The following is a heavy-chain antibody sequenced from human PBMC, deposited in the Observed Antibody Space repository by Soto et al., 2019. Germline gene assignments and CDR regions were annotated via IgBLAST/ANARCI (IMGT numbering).Heavy chain of an antibody. CDR2: ISWNSGSI. D-gene: IGHD5-12*01. CDR3: ALDPHRGYDGY. V-gene: IGHV3-9*01. J-gene: IGHJ4*02. Sequence: GGSLRLSCAASGFTFDDYAMHWVRQAPGKGLEWVSGISWNSGSIGYADSVKGRFTISRDNAKNSLYLQMNSLRAEDTALYYCALDPHRGYDGYWGQGTLVTVSS. CDR1: GFTFDDYA.